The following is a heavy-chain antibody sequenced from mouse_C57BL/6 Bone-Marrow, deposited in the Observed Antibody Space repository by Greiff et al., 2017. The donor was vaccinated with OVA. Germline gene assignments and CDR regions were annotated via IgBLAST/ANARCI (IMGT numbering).Heavy chain of an antibody. Sequence: DVQLQESGPGLVKPSQSLSLTCSVTGYSITSGYYWNWIRQFPGNKLEWMGYISYDGSNNYNPSLKNRISITRDTSKNQFFLKLNSVTTEDTATYYCARGALCPGDYWGQGTTLTVSS. CDR1: GYSITSGYY. J-gene: IGHJ2*01. D-gene: IGHD6-1*01. V-gene: IGHV3-6*01. CDR3: ARGALCPGDY. CDR2: ISYDGSN.